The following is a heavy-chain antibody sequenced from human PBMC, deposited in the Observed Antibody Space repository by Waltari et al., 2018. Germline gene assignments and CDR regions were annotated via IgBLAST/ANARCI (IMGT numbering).Heavy chain of an antibody. J-gene: IGHJ6*02. CDR1: GCSTRSGSSY. V-gene: IGHV4-61*02. Sequence: QVQLQESGPGLVKPSQTLSLPCTVPGCSTRSGSSYRSLHRQPAGKGLEWIGRIYTSGSTNYNPSLKSRVTISVDTSKNQFSLKLSSVTAADTAVYYCARGPYYYYYGMDVWGQGTTVTVSS. CDR3: ARGPYYYYYGMDV. CDR2: IYTSGST.